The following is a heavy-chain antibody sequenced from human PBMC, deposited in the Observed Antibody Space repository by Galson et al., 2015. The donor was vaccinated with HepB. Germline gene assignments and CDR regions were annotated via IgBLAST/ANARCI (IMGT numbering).Heavy chain of an antibody. D-gene: IGHD6-19*01. J-gene: IGHJ4*02. V-gene: IGHV3-30*18. CDR1: GFTFSHYG. CDR3: AKDPYLYSALAGTMAGFDD. CDR2: ISYDGSNK. Sequence: SLRLSCAASGFTFSHYGMHWVRQAPGKGLEWVAVISYDGSNKYYADSVKGRFTISRDNSKNTLYLQMNSLRAEDTALYYCAKDPYLYSALAGTMAGFDDWGQGTLVTVSS.